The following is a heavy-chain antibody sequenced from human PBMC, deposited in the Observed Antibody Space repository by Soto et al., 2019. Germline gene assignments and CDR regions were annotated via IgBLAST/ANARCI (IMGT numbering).Heavy chain of an antibody. CDR3: AGMFWFGDLLFDY. J-gene: IGHJ4*02. CDR1: GGSFSGYY. Sequence: SETLSLTGAVYGGSFSGYYWSWIRQPPGKGLEWIGEINHSGSTNYNPSLKSRVTMSLDTSKNQYSLRLSSVTAADTAVYFCAGMFWFGDLLFDYWGPGTLVTISS. V-gene: IGHV4-34*01. CDR2: INHSGST. D-gene: IGHD3-10*01.